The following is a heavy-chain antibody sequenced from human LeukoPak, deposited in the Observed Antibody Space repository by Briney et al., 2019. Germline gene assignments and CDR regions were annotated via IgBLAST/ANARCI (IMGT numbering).Heavy chain of an antibody. CDR1: GYTFTSYY. J-gene: IGHJ4*02. CDR3: ARAHPYDFWSGYYLY. D-gene: IGHD3-3*01. CDR2: INPSGGST. V-gene: IGHV1-46*01. Sequence: ASVKVSCKASGYTFTSYYMHWERQAPGQGLEWMGIINPSGGSTSYAQKFQGRVTMTRDTSTSTVYMELSSLRSEDTAVYYCARAHPYDFWSGYYLYWGQGTLVTVSS.